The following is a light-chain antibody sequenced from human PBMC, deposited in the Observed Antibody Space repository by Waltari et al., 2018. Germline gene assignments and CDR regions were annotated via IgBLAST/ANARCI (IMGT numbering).Light chain of an antibody. J-gene: IGKJ2*01. CDR1: QSLVFSDGNNY. V-gene: IGKV2-28*01. CDR2: EVS. Sequence: DIVMTQSPLSLPVTPGEPASISCRSSQSLVFSDGNNYLDWYQQKPGQSPQLLVYEVSKRASGVPDRFSGSGSGTDFTLKISRVEAEDVGVYYCMQATHWPYTFGQGTKLEIK. CDR3: MQATHWPYT.